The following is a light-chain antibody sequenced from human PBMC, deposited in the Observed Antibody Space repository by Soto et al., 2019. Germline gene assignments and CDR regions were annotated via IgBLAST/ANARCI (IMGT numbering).Light chain of an antibody. CDR3: QHHNSQRT. J-gene: IGKJ1*01. CDR1: QYISSW. V-gene: IGKV1-5*03. CDR2: KAS. Sequence: DIQMTQSPSTLSASVGDRVTITCRASQYISSWLAWYQQKPGKAPKLLIYKASSLESRVPSRLSGSGSGTEFALTISSQQPDDFAADYCQHHNSQRTFGQGTKVEIK.